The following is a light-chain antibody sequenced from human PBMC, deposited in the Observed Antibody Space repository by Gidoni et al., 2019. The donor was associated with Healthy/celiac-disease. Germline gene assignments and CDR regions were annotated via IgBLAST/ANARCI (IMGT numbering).Light chain of an antibody. V-gene: IGLV4-69*01. CDR3: QTWGTGIPV. CDR1: SGHSSYA. Sequence: QLVLTQSPSASASLGPSVKLTCTLRSGHSSYAIAWHQQQPEKGPRYLMKLNSDGSHSKGDGIPDRFSGSSSGAERYLTISSLQSEDEADYYCQTWGTGIPVFGGGTKLTV. J-gene: IGLJ2*01. CDR2: LNSDGSH.